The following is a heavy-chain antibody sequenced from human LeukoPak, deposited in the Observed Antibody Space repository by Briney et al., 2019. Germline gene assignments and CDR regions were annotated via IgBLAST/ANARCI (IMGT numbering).Heavy chain of an antibody. J-gene: IGHJ4*02. Sequence: PSETLSLTCTVSGGSISTYYWSWIRQPPGKGLEWIGYIYYSGSTNYNPSLKSRVTISLDTSKNQFSLKLSSVTAADTAVYYCAGHHPRNTVDFWGQGTLVTVSS. CDR1: GGSISTYY. D-gene: IGHD2/OR15-2a*01. V-gene: IGHV4-59*08. CDR3: AGHHPRNTVDF. CDR2: IYYSGST.